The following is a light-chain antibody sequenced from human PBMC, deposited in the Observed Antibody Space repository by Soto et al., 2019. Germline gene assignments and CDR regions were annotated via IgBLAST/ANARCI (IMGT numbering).Light chain of an antibody. V-gene: IGLV2-14*01. Sequence: QSVLTQPASVSGSRGQSITISGTGSGRDIGAYDYVSWYQQHPGKAPKLLIYGVKNRPSGVSYRFSASKSAFTASLTISGLQAEDEAHYYCSSYTTSYFYVFGPGTKVTVL. CDR2: GVK. J-gene: IGLJ1*01. CDR1: GRDIGAYDY. CDR3: SSYTTSYFYV.